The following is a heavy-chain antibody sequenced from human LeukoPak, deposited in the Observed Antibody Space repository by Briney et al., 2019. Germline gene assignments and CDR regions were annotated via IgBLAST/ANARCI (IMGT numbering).Heavy chain of an antibody. Sequence: ASVKVSCKASGYTFTSYYMQWVRQAPGQGLEWMGIINPSGGSTSYAQKFQGRVTMTRDTSTSTVYMELRSLRSEDTAVYYCASGGYSYGFDYWGQGTLVTVSS. D-gene: IGHD5-18*01. V-gene: IGHV1-46*01. CDR2: INPSGGST. J-gene: IGHJ4*02. CDR3: ASGGYSYGFDY. CDR1: GYTFTSYY.